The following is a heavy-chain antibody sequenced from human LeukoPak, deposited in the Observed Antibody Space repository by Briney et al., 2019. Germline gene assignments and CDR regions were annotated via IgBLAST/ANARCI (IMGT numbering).Heavy chain of an antibody. D-gene: IGHD6-6*01. CDR1: GYTFTSYA. Sequence: ASVKVSCKASGYTFTSYAMHWVRQAPGQRLEWMGWISAGNGNTKYSQKFQGRVTITRDTSASTAYMELSSLRSEDTAVYYCARDWDIFYSSSSPYNWFDPWGQGTLVTVSS. V-gene: IGHV1-3*01. CDR2: ISAGNGNT. J-gene: IGHJ5*02. CDR3: ARDWDIFYSSSSPYNWFDP.